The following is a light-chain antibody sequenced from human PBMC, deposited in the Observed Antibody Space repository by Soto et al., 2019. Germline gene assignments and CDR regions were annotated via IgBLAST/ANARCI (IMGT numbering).Light chain of an antibody. Sequence: EIVLTQSPGTLSLSPGESATLSCSASQSVSSSSLAWYQQRPGQAPRLLIYRASSRATGIPDRFIGSGSGTDFTLIISRLEPEDFAVYYCQQYGSSPQTFGQGTKV. CDR3: QQYGSSPQT. V-gene: IGKV3-20*01. CDR1: QSVSSSS. CDR2: RAS. J-gene: IGKJ1*01.